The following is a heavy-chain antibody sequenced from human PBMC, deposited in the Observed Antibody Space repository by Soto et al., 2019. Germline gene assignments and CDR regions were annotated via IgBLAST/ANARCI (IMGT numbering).Heavy chain of an antibody. J-gene: IGHJ4*02. V-gene: IGHV4-59*01. CDR1: GGSIKSYY. D-gene: IGHD3-10*01. CDR2: IYYSGST. Sequence: PSETLSLTCTVSGGSIKSYYWSWIRQPPGKGLEWIGSIYYSGSTNSNPSLKSRVTMSVDTSKNQFSLKLSAVIAADPAIYYCARYSYGSDYYFDYWGQGTLVTVSS. CDR3: ARYSYGSDYYFDY.